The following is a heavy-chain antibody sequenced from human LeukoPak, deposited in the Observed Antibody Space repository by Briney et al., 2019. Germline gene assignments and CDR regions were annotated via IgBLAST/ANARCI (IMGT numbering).Heavy chain of an antibody. J-gene: IGHJ6*02. CDR2: IIPIFGTA. CDR1: GGTFSSYA. CDR3: ARRSSAYYYYGMDV. Sequence: GSSAKVSCKASGGTFSSYAIGWVRQAPGQGLEWMGGIIPIFGTANYAQKFQGRVTITADESTSTAYMELSSLRSEDTAVYYCARRSSAYYYYGMDVWGQGTTVTVSS. V-gene: IGHV1-69*01. D-gene: IGHD6-6*01.